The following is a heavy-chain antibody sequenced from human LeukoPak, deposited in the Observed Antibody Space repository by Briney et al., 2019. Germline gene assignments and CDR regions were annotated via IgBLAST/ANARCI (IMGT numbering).Heavy chain of an antibody. CDR3: ASGPHLEWLYY. Sequence: GGSLRLSCAASGFTFSDYYLSWIRQAPGKGLEWVSYISSSGSTIYYADSVKGRFTISRDNAKNSLYLQMNSLRAEDTAVYYCASGPHLEWLYYWGQGTLVTVSS. CDR1: GFTFSDYY. D-gene: IGHD3-3*01. J-gene: IGHJ4*02. V-gene: IGHV3-11*01. CDR2: ISSSGSTI.